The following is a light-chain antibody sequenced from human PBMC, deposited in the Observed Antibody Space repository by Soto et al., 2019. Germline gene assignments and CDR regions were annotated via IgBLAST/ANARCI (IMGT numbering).Light chain of an antibody. Sequence: DIQMTQSPSTLSASVGDRVTITCRASQSITSWLAWYQQKPGKAPNLLIYDASSLETGVPSRFRGSGPGAEFTLTISSLQPDDFASYYCQQYNSYPWTFGQGTKVDIK. V-gene: IGKV1-5*01. J-gene: IGKJ1*01. CDR2: DAS. CDR1: QSITSW. CDR3: QQYNSYPWT.